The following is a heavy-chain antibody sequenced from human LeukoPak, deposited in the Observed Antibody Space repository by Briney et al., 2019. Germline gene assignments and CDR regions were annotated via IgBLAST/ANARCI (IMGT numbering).Heavy chain of an antibody. CDR3: AKSLVQGPTYDY. J-gene: IGHJ4*02. Sequence: GGSLRLSCAASGFTVSSNYMSWVRQAPGKGLEWVSVIYSGGSTYYADSVKGRFTISRDHSKNTLYLQMNSLRAEDTAVYYCAKSLVQGPTYDYWGQGTLVTVSS. V-gene: IGHV3-53*01. CDR2: IYSGGST. D-gene: IGHD2-8*02. CDR1: GFTVSSNY.